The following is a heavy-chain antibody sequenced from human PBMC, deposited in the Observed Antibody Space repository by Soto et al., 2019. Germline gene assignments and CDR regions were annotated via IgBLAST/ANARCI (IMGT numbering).Heavy chain of an antibody. Sequence: SETLSLTCSVSGGSVSNKTYYWSWIRQPPGKSLEWIGYVYYSGTTNYNPSLKSRVTISVDMSKNQFSLRLSSVTAADTALYHCARTTAVPKSLQSRYFFDYWGQGTLVTVSS. CDR1: GGSVSNKTYY. CDR2: VYYSGTT. V-gene: IGHV4-61*01. D-gene: IGHD2-2*01. J-gene: IGHJ4*02. CDR3: ARTTAVPKSLQSRYFFDY.